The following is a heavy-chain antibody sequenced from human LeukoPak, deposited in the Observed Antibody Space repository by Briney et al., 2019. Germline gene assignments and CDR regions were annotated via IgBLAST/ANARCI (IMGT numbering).Heavy chain of an antibody. CDR2: ISSSSSTI. CDR3: ARASLTYSYNPVDY. Sequence: GGSLRLSCAASGFTFSSYSMNWVRQAPGKGLEWVSYISSSSSTIYYADSVKGRFTISRDNAKNSLYLQMNCLRAEDTAVYYCARASLTYSYNPVDYWGQGTLVTVSS. D-gene: IGHD5-18*01. CDR1: GFTFSSYS. V-gene: IGHV3-48*01. J-gene: IGHJ4*02.